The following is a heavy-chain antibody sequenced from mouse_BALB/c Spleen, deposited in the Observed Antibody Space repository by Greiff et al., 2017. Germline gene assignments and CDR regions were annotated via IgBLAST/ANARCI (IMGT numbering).Heavy chain of an antibody. V-gene: IGHV5-12-2*01. CDR2: ISNGGGST. CDR1: GFTFSSYT. D-gene: IGHD2-1*01. J-gene: IGHJ3*01. CDR3: ARHGGDGNSWFAY. Sequence: EVMLVESGGGLVQPGGSLKLSCAASGFTFSSYTMSWVRQTPEKRLEWVAYISNGGGSTYYPDTVKGRFTISRDNAKNTLYLQMSSLKSEDTAMYYCARHGGDGNSWFAYWGQGTLVTVSA.